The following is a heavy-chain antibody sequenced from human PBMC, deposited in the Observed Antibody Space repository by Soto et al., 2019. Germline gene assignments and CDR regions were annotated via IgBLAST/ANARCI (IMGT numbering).Heavy chain of an antibody. CDR1: GFTFSSYE. J-gene: IGHJ4*02. Sequence: VQLVESGGGLVQPGGSLRLSCAASGFTFSSYEMNWVRQAPGKGLEWVSYITTSGNTIYYADSVKGRFTISRDNAKNSLYLQMHSLRAEDTAVYYCARVGGYTFDYWGQGTLVTVSS. V-gene: IGHV3-48*03. D-gene: IGHD1-26*01. CDR3: ARVGGYTFDY. CDR2: ITTSGNTI.